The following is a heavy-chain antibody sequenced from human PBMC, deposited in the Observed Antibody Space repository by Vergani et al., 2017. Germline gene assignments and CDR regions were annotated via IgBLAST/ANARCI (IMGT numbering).Heavy chain of an antibody. D-gene: IGHD6-25*01. CDR1: GGSISSGSYY. V-gene: IGHV4-61*02. CDR3: ARVEPAAMYGMDV. J-gene: IGHJ6*02. Sequence: QVQLQESGPGLVKPSQTLSLTCTVSGGSISSGSYYWSWIRQPAGKGLEWIGRIYTSGSTNYNPSLKSRVTISVDTSKNQFSLKLSSVTAADTAVYYCARVEPAAMYGMDVWGQGTTGTVSS. CDR2: IYTSGST.